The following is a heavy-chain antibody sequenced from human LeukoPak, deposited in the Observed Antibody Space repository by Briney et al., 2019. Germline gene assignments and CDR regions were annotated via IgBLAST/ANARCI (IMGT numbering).Heavy chain of an antibody. CDR1: GGSFSGYY. Sequence: SETLSLTCAVYGGSFSGYYWSWIRQPPGKGLEWIGEINHSGSTNYNPSLKSRVTISVDTSKNQFSLKLSSVTAADTAVYYCARRDRSSYYYYMDVWGKGTTVTVSS. J-gene: IGHJ6*03. CDR3: ARRDRSSYYYYMDV. D-gene: IGHD5-24*01. V-gene: IGHV4-34*01. CDR2: INHSGST.